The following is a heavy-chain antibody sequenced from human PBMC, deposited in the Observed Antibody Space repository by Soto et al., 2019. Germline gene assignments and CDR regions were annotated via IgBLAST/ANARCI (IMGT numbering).Heavy chain of an antibody. Sequence: ASVKVSCKASGGTFSSYAISWVRQALGQGLEWMGGIIPIFGTANYAQKFQGRVTITADESTSTAYMELSSMRSEDTAVYYCARPHCSGGSCYRACDAFDICRQGTMV. CDR2: IIPIFGTA. V-gene: IGHV1-69*13. CDR1: GGTFSSYA. J-gene: IGHJ3*02. CDR3: ARPHCSGGSCYRACDAFDI. D-gene: IGHD2-15*01.